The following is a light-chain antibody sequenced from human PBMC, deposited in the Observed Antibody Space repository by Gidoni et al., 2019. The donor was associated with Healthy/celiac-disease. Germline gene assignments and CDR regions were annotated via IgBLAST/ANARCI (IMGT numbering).Light chain of an antibody. CDR2: GAS. Sequence: EIVMTQSPPTLSVSPGERATLSCRASQSVSSNLAWYQQKPGQAPRLLIYGASTRATGIPARLSSSGSATEFTLTISSLQSEDFVVYYCQQYNNWPPWTFXQXTKVEIK. CDR1: QSVSSN. V-gene: IGKV3-15*01. CDR3: QQYNNWPPWT. J-gene: IGKJ1*01.